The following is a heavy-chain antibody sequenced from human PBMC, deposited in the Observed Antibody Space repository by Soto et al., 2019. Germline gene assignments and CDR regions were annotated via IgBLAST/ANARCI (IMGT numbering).Heavy chain of an antibody. D-gene: IGHD6-19*01. V-gene: IGHV3-30*04. Sequence: SLRGYCVASGGTCISYSFHWVRQAPGKGLEWVAVISYDGNKKYYEDSVKGRFSISRDTSKNTLYLQMSSLRAEDTAVYYCARSVAVAALDSWGQGTLVTVSS. CDR1: GGTCISYS. J-gene: IGHJ4*02. CDR3: ARSVAVAALDS. CDR2: ISYDGNKK.